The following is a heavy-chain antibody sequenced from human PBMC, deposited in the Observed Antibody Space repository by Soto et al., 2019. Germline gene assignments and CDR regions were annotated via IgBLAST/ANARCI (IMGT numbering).Heavy chain of an antibody. Sequence: EVQVLESGGGLVQPGGSLRLSCAASGFTFTSYAMNWVRQAPGKGLEWVSAISASGGSIYYADSAKGRFTISRDISKNTLYLQMNSLRVEDSAVYYCANEIGQFVRGANIDSWGQGTLVTVSS. V-gene: IGHV3-23*01. CDR1: GFTFTSYA. D-gene: IGHD6-6*01. CDR2: ISASGGSI. J-gene: IGHJ4*02. CDR3: ANEIGQFVRGANIDS.